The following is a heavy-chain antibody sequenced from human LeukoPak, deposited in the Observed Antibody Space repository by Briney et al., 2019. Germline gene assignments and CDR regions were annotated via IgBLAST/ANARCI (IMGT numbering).Heavy chain of an antibody. CDR2: ISSSGSIR. J-gene: IGHJ5*02. CDR3: ARGVIWFGESPKNWLGPDP. D-gene: IGHD3-10*01. Sequence: GGSLRLSCEVSGLTFSTYSMNWVRQAPGKGLEWIPYISSSGSIRYYADSVKGRFTISRDNAKNSLYLQMNSLRDEDTAVYYCARGVIWFGESPKNWLGPDPWGQGTLVTVSS. V-gene: IGHV3-48*02. CDR1: GLTFSTYS.